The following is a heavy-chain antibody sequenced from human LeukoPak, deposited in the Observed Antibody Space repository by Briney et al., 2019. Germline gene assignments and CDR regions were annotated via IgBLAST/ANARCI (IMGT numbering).Heavy chain of an antibody. CDR1: GFTFSSYE. Sequence: GGSLRLSCAAPGFTFSSYEMNWVRQAPGKGLEWVSYISSSGSTIYYADSVKGRFTISRDNSKNTLYLQMNSLRAEDTAVYYCAKDLIFGVVTDAFDIWGQGTMVTVSS. D-gene: IGHD3-3*01. J-gene: IGHJ3*02. CDR2: ISSSGSTI. V-gene: IGHV3-48*03. CDR3: AKDLIFGVVTDAFDI.